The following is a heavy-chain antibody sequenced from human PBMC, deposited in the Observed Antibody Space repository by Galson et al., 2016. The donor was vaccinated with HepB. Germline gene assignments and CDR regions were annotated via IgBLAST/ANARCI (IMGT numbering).Heavy chain of an antibody. CDR2: ISKTSRNI. CDR1: GFNFSLYT. CDR3: ARDLKLSSTPGVYYYYGMDV. J-gene: IGHJ6*02. Sequence: SLRLSCAGSGFNFSLYTVNWVRQAPGKGLEWLSSISKTSRNIYYADSVEGRSIISRDNAKSSLFLQMSGLTAADPAVYYCARDLKLSSTPGVYYYYGMDVWGPGTAVTVSS. D-gene: IGHD2-15*01. V-gene: IGHV3-21*06.